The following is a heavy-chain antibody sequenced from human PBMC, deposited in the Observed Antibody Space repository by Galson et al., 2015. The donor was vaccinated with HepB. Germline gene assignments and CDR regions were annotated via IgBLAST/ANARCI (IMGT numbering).Heavy chain of an antibody. D-gene: IGHD2-15*01. V-gene: IGHV5-51*01. CDR2: IYPGDSDT. CDR3: AVSNCSGGSCYSGIYYYGMDV. CDR1: GYSFTSYW. Sequence: QSGAEVKKPGESLKISCKGSGYSFTSYWIGWVRQMPGKGLEWMGIIYPGDSDTRYSPSFQGQVTISADKSISTAYLQWSSLKASDTAMYYCAVSNCSGGSCYSGIYYYGMDVWGQGTTVTVSS. J-gene: IGHJ6*02.